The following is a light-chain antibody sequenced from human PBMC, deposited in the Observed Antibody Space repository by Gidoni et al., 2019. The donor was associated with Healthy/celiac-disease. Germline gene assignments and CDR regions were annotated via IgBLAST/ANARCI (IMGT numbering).Light chain of an antibody. CDR1: QSVSSN. CDR3: QQYNNWLFT. Sequence: LSVSPGERATLSCRASQSVSSNLAWYQQKPGQAPRLLIYGASTRATGIPARFSGSGSGTEFTLTISSLQSEDFAVYYCQQYNNWLFTFGPGTKVDIK. V-gene: IGKV3D-15*01. CDR2: GAS. J-gene: IGKJ3*01.